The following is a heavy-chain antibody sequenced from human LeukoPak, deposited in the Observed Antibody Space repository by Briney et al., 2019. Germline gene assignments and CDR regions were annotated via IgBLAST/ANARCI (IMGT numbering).Heavy chain of an antibody. CDR3: ARDSPVTAGPFDP. Sequence: GGSLRLSCAASGFTFSSYWMSWVRQAPGKGLEWVANIKQDGSEKYYVDSVKGRFTISRDNSKNTLYLQMNSLRAEDTAMYYCARDSPVTAGPFDPWGQGTLVTVSS. CDR2: IKQDGSEK. J-gene: IGHJ5*02. V-gene: IGHV3-7*01. D-gene: IGHD4-11*01. CDR1: GFTFSSYW.